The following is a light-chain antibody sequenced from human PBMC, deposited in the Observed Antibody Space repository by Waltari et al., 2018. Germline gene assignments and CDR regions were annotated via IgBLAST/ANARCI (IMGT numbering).Light chain of an antibody. J-gene: IGKJ2*01. CDR3: RQYYSTLV. CDR1: SLLYSTSKKNY. CDR2: WGS. V-gene: IGKV4-1*01. Sequence: SLLYSTSKKNYLAWYQQKQGQPPKHLSYWGSTRESGVPDRFSGSGSGTDVTLAFSSLQAEDVAMYYCRQYYSTLVLGQGTKLEIK.